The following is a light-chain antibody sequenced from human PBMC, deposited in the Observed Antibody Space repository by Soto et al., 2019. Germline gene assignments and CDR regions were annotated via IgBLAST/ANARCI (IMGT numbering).Light chain of an antibody. CDR3: QQYNNWPPWA. Sequence: EIVMTQSPATLSVSPGERATLSCRASQSVSSNLAGYQQKPGRAPRLLIYGASTRVTAVPARFSGSGSGTEFTLTISSLQSEDFAVYYCQQYNNWPPWAFGQGTKVEIK. CDR2: GAS. J-gene: IGKJ1*01. V-gene: IGKV3-15*01. CDR1: QSVSSN.